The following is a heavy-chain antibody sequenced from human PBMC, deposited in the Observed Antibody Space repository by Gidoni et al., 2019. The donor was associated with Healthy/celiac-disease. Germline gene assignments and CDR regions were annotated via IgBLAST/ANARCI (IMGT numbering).Heavy chain of an antibody. CDR2: MKPNSGNP. CDR1: GYTFTSYE. CDR3: ARGQWGDFAY. Sequence: QVQLVQSGAEGKKPGASVKVSCKASGYTFTSYEINWVRKATVQGLEWMGWMKPNSGNPGYAQNFQGRVPMPRTTSIATASMGLSSLGSGDTAVYYWARGQWGDFAYWAREPWSPSPQ. J-gene: IGHJ4*02. D-gene: IGHD2-8*01. V-gene: IGHV1-8*01.